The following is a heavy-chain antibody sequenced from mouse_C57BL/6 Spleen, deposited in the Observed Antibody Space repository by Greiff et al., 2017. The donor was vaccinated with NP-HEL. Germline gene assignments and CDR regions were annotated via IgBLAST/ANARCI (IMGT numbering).Heavy chain of an antibody. J-gene: IGHJ1*03. CDR3: ARHDVITTVVATDFDV. V-gene: IGHV5-6*02. CDR1: GFTFSSYG. CDR2: ISSGGSYT. Sequence: EVKVEESGGDLVKPGGSLKLSCAASGFTFSSYGMSWVRQTPDKRLEWVATISSGGSYTYYPDSVKGRFTISRDNAKNTLYLQMSSLKSEDTAMYYCARHDVITTVVATDFDVWGTGTTVTVSS. D-gene: IGHD1-1*01.